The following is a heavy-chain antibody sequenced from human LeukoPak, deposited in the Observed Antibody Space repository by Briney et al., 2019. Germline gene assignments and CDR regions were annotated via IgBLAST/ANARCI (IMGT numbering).Heavy chain of an antibody. CDR1: GYTFTSYG. D-gene: IGHD3-16*01. J-gene: IGHJ2*01. CDR2: ISAYNGNT. Sequence: GASVKVSCKASGYTFTSYGISWVRQAPGQGLEWMGWISAYNGNTNYAQKLQGRVTMTTDTSTSTAYMELSSLRSEDTAEYYCARESTVDYLFDLWGRGTLVTVSS. V-gene: IGHV1-18*01. CDR3: ARESTVDYLFDL.